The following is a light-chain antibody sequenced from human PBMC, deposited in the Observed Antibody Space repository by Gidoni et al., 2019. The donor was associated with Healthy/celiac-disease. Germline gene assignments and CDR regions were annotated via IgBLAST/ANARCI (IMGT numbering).Light chain of an antibody. CDR3: QQDYNYPMT. V-gene: IGKV1-6*01. Sequence: AIQMTQSPSSLSASVGDRVTITCRASQGIRNYLGWYQQKPGKAPKLLIYAASSLQSGVPSRFSGSGSGTDFTLTISSLQPEDFATYYCQQDYNYPMTFXXXTKVEIK. CDR1: QGIRNY. J-gene: IGKJ1*01. CDR2: AAS.